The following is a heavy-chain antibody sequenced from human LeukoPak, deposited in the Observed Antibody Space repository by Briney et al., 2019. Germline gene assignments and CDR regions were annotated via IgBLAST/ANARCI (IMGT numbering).Heavy chain of an antibody. D-gene: IGHD3-22*01. CDR3: ARDKDSSSSLDY. Sequence: GGSLTLSCAASGFTFSDYYMSWIRQAPRKGLEWVSYISSSGSTIYYADSVKGRFTISRDNAKNSLYLQMNSLRAEDTAVYYCARDKDSSSSLDYWGQGTLVTVSS. CDR2: ISSSGSTI. CDR1: GFTFSDYY. V-gene: IGHV3-11*04. J-gene: IGHJ4*02.